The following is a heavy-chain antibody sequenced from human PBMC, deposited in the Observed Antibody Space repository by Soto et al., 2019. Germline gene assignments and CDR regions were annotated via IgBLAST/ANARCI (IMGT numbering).Heavy chain of an antibody. J-gene: IGHJ5*02. Sequence: EVQLLESGGGLVQPGGSLRLCCAASGFTFSSYAMSWFRQAPGKGLEWVSAISGSGGSTYYADSVRGRFTISRDNYKNTLHQQMNSLGAEDTVVYYCANHHGETDPWGQGTLVTVSS. D-gene: IGHD3-10*01. V-gene: IGHV3-23*01. CDR3: ANHHGETDP. CDR2: ISGSGGST. CDR1: GFTFSSYA.